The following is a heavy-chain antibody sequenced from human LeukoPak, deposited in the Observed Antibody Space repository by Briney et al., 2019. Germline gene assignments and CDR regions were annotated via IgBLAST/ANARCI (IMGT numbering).Heavy chain of an antibody. CDR3: ARGGSGWYSGGYWYFDL. J-gene: IGHJ2*01. CDR1: GGSLSSSSYY. D-gene: IGHD6-19*01. V-gene: IGHV4-61*01. CDR2: IYYSGST. Sequence: SETLSLTCTVSGGSLSSSSYYWSWIRQPPGTGLEWIGYIYYSGSTNYNPSLKSRVTISVDTSKNQFSLKLSSVTAADTAVYYCARGGSGWYSGGYWYFDLWGRGTLVTVSS.